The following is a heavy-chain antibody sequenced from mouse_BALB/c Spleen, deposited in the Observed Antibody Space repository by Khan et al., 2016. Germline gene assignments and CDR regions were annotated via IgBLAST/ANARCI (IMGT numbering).Heavy chain of an antibody. V-gene: IGHV9-3-1*01. J-gene: IGHJ2*01. CDR3: ARGDGYLFDY. CDR2: INTYTGEP. Sequence: QIQLVQSGPELKKPGETVKISCKASGYTFTNYGMNWVKQAPGKGLKWMGWINTYTGEPTYADDFKGRFAFSLETSASTAYLQINNLKNEDTATYFCARGDGYLFDYWSQGTTLTVSS. D-gene: IGHD2-3*01. CDR1: GYTFTNYG.